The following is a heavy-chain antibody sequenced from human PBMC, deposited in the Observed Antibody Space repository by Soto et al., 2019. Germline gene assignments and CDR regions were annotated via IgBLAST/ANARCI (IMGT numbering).Heavy chain of an antibody. V-gene: IGHV4-30-2*01. D-gene: IGHD6-19*01. CDR1: GGSISSGGYS. CDR3: ARAGGLGAVAVDY. J-gene: IGHJ4*02. Sequence: QLQLQESGSGLVKPSQTLSLTCAVSGGSISSGGYSWSWIRQPPGKGLEWIGYIYHSGSTYYNPSLKSRVTISVDRSKNQFSLKLSSVTSADTAVYYCARAGGLGAVAVDYWGQGTLVTVSS. CDR2: IYHSGST.